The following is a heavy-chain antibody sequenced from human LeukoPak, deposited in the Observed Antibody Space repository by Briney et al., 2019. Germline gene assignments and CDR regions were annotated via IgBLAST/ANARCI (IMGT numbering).Heavy chain of an antibody. J-gene: IGHJ4*02. Sequence: GGSLRLSCAASGFTFSSYSMNWVRQAPGKGLEWVSSISCSSSYIYYADSVKGRFTISRDNAKNSLYLQMNSLRAEDTAVYYCARDYYYDSSGYYAPFDYWGQGTLVTVSS. V-gene: IGHV3-21*01. CDR1: GFTFSSYS. CDR3: ARDYYYDSSGYYAPFDY. D-gene: IGHD3-22*01. CDR2: ISCSSSYI.